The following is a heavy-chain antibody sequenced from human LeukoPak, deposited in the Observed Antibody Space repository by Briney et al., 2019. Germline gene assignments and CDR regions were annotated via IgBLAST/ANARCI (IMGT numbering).Heavy chain of an antibody. Sequence: SETLSLTGTVSGVSINDYFWNWIRQTPGKGLEWIGYTHHRGNTNYNSSLASRVTISLDASKDQFSLRLTSVTAADTAVYFCAGQFCGRDCSGPGAFDYWGQGTMVAVPS. CDR2: THHRGNT. D-gene: IGHD2-21*02. CDR1: GVSINDYF. V-gene: IGHV4-59*08. J-gene: IGHJ3*01. CDR3: AGQFCGRDCSGPGAFDY.